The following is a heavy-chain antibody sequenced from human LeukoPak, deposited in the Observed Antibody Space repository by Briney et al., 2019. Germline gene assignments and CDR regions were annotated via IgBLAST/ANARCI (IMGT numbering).Heavy chain of an antibody. D-gene: IGHD3-10*01. V-gene: IGHV4-59*12. Sequence: PSETLSLTCTVSGGSISSYYWSWIRQPPGKGLEWIGYIYYSGSTSYNPSLKSRVTISVDTSKNQFSLKLSSVTAADTAVYYCATTNVLLWFGELSKTAYFDYWGQGTLVTVSS. CDR3: ATTNVLLWFGELSKTAYFDY. J-gene: IGHJ4*02. CDR2: IYYSGST. CDR1: GGSISSYY.